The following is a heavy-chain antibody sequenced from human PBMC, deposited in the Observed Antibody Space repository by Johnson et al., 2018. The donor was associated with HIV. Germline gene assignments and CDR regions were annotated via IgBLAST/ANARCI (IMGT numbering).Heavy chain of an antibody. V-gene: IGHV3-11*04. D-gene: IGHD2-2*01. CDR3: ARDLMGPIVVDPYAFDI. Sequence: QVQLVESGGGLVKPGGSLRLSCAASGFTFSDYYMSWIRQAPGKGLEWVSYISSSGSTIYYADSVKGRLTISRDNSKNTLYLQMGSLRAEDMAVYYCARDLMGPIVVDPYAFDIWGQGTMVTVSS. CDR2: ISSSGSTI. CDR1: GFTFSDYY. J-gene: IGHJ3*02.